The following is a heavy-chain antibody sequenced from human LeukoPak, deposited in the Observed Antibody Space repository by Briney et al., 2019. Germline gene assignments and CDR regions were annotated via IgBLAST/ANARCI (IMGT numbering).Heavy chain of an antibody. J-gene: IGHJ6*02. D-gene: IGHD4-23*01. V-gene: IGHV3-66*01. Sequence: GGSLRLSCAASGFTFSNAWMSWVRQAPGKGLEWVSVIYSGGSTYYADSVKGRFTISRDNSKNTLYLQMNSLRAEDTAVYYCAREGTVVTQGGYYYYGMDVWGQGTTVTVSS. CDR3: AREGTVVTQGGYYYYGMDV. CDR1: GFTFSNAW. CDR2: IYSGGST.